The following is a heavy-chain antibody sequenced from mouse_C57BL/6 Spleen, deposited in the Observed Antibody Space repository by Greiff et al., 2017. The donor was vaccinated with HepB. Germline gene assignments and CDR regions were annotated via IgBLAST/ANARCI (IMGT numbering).Heavy chain of an antibody. CDR3: ARIYYLGYFDV. J-gene: IGHJ1*03. CDR2: IYPSDSET. CDR1: GYTFTSYW. V-gene: IGHV1-61*01. D-gene: IGHD1-1*01. Sequence: VQLQQPGAELVRPGSSVKLSCKASGYTFTSYWMDWVKQRPGQGLEWIGNIYPSDSETHYNQKFKDKATLTVDKSSSTAYMQLSSLTSEDSAVYYCARIYYLGYFDVWGTGTTVTVSS.